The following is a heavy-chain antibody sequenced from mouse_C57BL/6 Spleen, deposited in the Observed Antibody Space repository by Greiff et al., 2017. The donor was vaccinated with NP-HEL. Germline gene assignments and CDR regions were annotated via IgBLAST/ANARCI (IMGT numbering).Heavy chain of an antibody. V-gene: IGHV1-81*01. J-gene: IGHJ2*01. Sequence: GAELARPGASVKLSCKASGYTFTSYGISWVKQRTGQGLEWIGEIYPRSGNTYYNEKFKGKATLNADKSSSTAYMELRSLTSEDSAVYFCARDYGSSYNYWGQGTTLTVSS. CDR2: IYPRSGNT. CDR3: ARDYGSSYNY. D-gene: IGHD1-1*01. CDR1: GYTFTSYG.